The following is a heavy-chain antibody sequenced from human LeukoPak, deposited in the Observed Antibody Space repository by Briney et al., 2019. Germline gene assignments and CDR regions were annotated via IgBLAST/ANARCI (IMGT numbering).Heavy chain of an antibody. D-gene: IGHD1-26*01. Sequence: ASVKVSCKASGYTSTSYYMHWVRQAPGQGLEWMGRINPNSGGTNYAQKFQGSVTMTRDTSISTAYMELSRLRSDDTAVYYCARVGGGVSGSYGYWGQGTLVTVSS. CDR3: ARVGGGVSGSYGY. J-gene: IGHJ4*02. CDR2: INPNSGGT. V-gene: IGHV1-2*06. CDR1: GYTSTSYY.